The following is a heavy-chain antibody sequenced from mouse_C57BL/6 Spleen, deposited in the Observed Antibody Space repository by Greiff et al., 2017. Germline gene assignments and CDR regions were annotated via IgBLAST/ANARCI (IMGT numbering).Heavy chain of an antibody. Sequence: VQLKASGPELVKPGASVKISCKASGYSFTGYYMNWVKQSPEKSLEWIGEINPSTGGTTYNQKFKAKATLTVDKSSSTAYMQLKSLTSEDSAVYYCARELTGYWYFDVWGTGTTVTVSS. CDR2: INPSTGGT. CDR3: ARELTGYWYFDV. D-gene: IGHD4-1*01. V-gene: IGHV1-42*01. CDR1: GYSFTGYY. J-gene: IGHJ1*03.